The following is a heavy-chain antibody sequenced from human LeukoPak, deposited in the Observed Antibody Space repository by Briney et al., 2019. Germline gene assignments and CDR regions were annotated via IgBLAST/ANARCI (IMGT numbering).Heavy chain of an antibody. CDR1: GFTFSSYA. Sequence: GGSLRLSCAASGFTFSSYAMSWVRQAPGKGLEWVSAISGSGGSTYYADSVKGRFTISRDNSKNTLYLQMNSLRAEDTAVYYCAKEVPSGYSGYDQGLDAFDIWGQGTMVTVSS. V-gene: IGHV3-23*01. CDR2: ISGSGGST. D-gene: IGHD5-12*01. CDR3: AKEVPSGYSGYDQGLDAFDI. J-gene: IGHJ3*02.